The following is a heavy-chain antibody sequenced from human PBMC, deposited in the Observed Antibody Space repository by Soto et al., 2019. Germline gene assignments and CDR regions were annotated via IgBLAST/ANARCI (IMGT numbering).Heavy chain of an antibody. D-gene: IGHD1-26*01. V-gene: IGHV4-39*01. CDR3: TRQGGVGPPRGIDH. CDR1: GASIRSTIYY. CDR2: VLYSGNT. Sequence: QLQLQESGPGLVKPSETLSLTCTVSGASIRSTIYYWGWIRQPPGKGLEWIGSVLYSGNTYYNPSLKSRVSISVDMSKNQFSLKLTSVTAADRAVYYCTRQGGVGPPRGIDHWGQGTLVTVSS. J-gene: IGHJ4*02.